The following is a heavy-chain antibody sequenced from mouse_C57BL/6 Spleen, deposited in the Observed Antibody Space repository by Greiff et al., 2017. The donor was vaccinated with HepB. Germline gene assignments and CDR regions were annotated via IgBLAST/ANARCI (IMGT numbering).Heavy chain of an antibody. CDR2: IWSGGST. Sequence: VQLQQSGPGLVQPSQSLSITCTVSGFSLTSYGVHWVRQSPGKGLEWLGVIWSGGSTDYNAAFISRLSISKDNSKSQVLCKMKSLQADDTAIYYCARNRLITTVFDYWGQGTTLTVSS. CDR1: GFSLTSYG. CDR3: ARNRLITTVFDY. D-gene: IGHD1-1*01. J-gene: IGHJ2*01. V-gene: IGHV2-2*01.